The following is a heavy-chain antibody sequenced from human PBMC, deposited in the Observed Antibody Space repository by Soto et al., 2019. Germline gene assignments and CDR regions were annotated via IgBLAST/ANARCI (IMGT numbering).Heavy chain of an antibody. Sequence: QVQLVQSGAEVKKPGSSVKVSCKASGGTFSSYAISWVRQAPGQGLEWMGGIIPIFGTANYAQKFQGRVTITADESTTTAYMELRSLRSEDTAVYYCARDTGYCSSTSCYQDYYYGMDVWGQGTTVTVSS. CDR2: IIPIFGTA. J-gene: IGHJ6*02. D-gene: IGHD2-2*01. V-gene: IGHV1-69*01. CDR1: GGTFSSYA. CDR3: ARDTGYCSSTSCYQDYYYGMDV.